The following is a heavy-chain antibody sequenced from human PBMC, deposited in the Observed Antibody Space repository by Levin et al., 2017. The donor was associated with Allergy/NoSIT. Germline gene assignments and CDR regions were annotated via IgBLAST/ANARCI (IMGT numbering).Heavy chain of an antibody. CDR3: ARLATVVTPSSHYYFDY. Sequence: SETLSLTCSVSGGSISGYYWSWIRQPPGKGLEWIGYIYYSGSTNYNPSLKSRLTISVDTSKNQFSLKLSSVSAADTAVYYCARLATVVTPSSHYYFDYWGQGTLVTVSS. V-gene: IGHV4-59*08. CDR2: IYYSGST. J-gene: IGHJ4*02. CDR1: GGSISGYY. D-gene: IGHD4-23*01.